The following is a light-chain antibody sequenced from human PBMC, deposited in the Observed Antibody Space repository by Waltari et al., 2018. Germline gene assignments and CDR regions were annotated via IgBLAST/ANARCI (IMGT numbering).Light chain of an antibody. CDR3: QQYFMTPT. J-gene: IGLJ3*02. V-gene: IGLV1-40*01. CDR1: SSNIGTGYD. CDR2: GNP. Sequence: QSVLTQPPSVSGAPGQRVTISCTGTSSNIGTGYDVQWDQQPPGSAPTPLMFGNPNRPSGVPDRFSGGGSGTDFTLTISSLQAEDVAVYYCQQYFMTPTFGQGT.